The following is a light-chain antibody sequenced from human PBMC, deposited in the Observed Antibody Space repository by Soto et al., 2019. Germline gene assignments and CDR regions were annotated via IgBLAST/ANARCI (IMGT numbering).Light chain of an antibody. CDR1: TSNIGTYT. CDR2: GDN. V-gene: IGLV1-44*01. J-gene: IGLJ1*01. Sequence: QSVLTQSPSVSGTPGQGVTISCSGGTSNIGTYTVNWYQQLPGTAPKVLIYGDNQRPSGVADRFSGSKSGTSASLAISGLQSEDEADYCCSSYAGSNNYVFGTGTKVTVL. CDR3: SSYAGSNNYV.